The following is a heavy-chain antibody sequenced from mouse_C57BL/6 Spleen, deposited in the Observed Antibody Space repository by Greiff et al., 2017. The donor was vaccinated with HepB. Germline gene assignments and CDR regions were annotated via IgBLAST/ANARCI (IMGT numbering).Heavy chain of an antibody. Sequence: VQLQQSGPELVKPGASVKISCKASGYSFTDYNMNWVKQSNGKSLEWIGVINPNYGTTSYNQKFKGKDTLTVDQSSSTAYMQLNSLTSEDSAVYYCARRITTVVAKYFDVWGTGTTVTVSS. V-gene: IGHV1-39*01. D-gene: IGHD1-1*01. CDR2: INPNYGTT. CDR3: ARRITTVVAKYFDV. CDR1: GYSFTDYN. J-gene: IGHJ1*03.